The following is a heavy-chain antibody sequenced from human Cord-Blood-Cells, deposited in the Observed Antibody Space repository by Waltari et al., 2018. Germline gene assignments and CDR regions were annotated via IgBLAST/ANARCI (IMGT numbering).Heavy chain of an antibody. Sequence: QLQLQESGPGLVKPSETLSLTCTVSGGSISSSSYYLGWLRQPPGMGLEWIGSIYYSGSTYSTPSLKSLVTISVDTYKNQFSLKLSSVTAADTAVYYCARHVRTYRGFGELYYFDYWGQGTLVTVSS. J-gene: IGHJ4*02. V-gene: IGHV4-39*01. CDR2: IYYSGST. CDR1: GGSISSSSYY. CDR3: ARHVRTYRGFGELYYFDY. D-gene: IGHD3-10*01.